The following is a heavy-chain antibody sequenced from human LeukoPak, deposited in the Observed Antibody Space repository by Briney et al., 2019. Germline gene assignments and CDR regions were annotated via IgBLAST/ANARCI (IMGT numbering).Heavy chain of an antibody. V-gene: IGHV4-59*01. J-gene: IGHJ6*02. Sequence: WETLSLTCTVSGDSMESYYWTWIRQPPGKGLEWIGYIYYTGSTNYNPSLKSRVTISVDTSKNQFSLKLSSVTAADTAVYYCAKEREYCSSGSCHYDLDVWGQGTTVAVSS. CDR3: AKEREYCSSGSCHYDLDV. CDR2: IYYTGST. D-gene: IGHD2-15*01. CDR1: GDSMESYY.